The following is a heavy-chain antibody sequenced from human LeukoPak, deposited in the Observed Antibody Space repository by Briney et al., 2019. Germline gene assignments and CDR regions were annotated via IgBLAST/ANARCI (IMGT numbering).Heavy chain of an antibody. V-gene: IGHV3-23*01. CDR1: GFTFSNSA. Sequence: PGGSLRLSCAASGFTFSNSAMTWIRQVPGKGLEWVSTISNSGANTYYPDSVKGQFSIARDNFKNTVYLQMNSLRVEDTALYYCAKLRGKDGIRDSFDTWGQGTMVTVSS. CDR3: AKLRGKDGIRDSFDT. D-gene: IGHD2-21*01. CDR2: ISNSGANT. J-gene: IGHJ3*02.